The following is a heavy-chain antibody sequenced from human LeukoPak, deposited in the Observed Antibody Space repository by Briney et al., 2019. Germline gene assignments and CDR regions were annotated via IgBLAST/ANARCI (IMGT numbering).Heavy chain of an antibody. J-gene: IGHJ4*02. V-gene: IGHV1-2*06. Sequence: ASVKVSCKASGYTFTGYHIHWVRRAPGPGPDWMWRINPYSGDTNFAQKFQGRVTMTRDTSITTAYMDLSSLTPDDTAVYFCARDQGSLTRSWYTGYWGQGTQVTVSS. D-gene: IGHD6-13*01. CDR1: GYTFTGYH. CDR2: INPYSGDT. CDR3: ARDQGSLTRSWYTGY.